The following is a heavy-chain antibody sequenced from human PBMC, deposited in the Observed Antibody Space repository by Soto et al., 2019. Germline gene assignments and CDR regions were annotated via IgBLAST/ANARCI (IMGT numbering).Heavy chain of an antibody. J-gene: IGHJ6*03. CDR1: GYTFTGYY. CDR2: INPNSGGT. CDR3: ARETLWFGESYYYYYMDV. D-gene: IGHD3-10*01. V-gene: IGHV1-2*04. Sequence: VASVKVSCKASGYTFTGYYMHWVRQAPGQGLEWMGWINPNSGGTNYAQKFQGWVTMTRDTSISTAYMELSRLRSDDTAVYYCARETLWFGESYYYYYMDVWGKGTTVTVSS.